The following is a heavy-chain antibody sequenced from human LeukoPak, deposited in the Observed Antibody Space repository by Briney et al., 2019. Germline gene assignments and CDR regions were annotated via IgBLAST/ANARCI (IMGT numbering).Heavy chain of an antibody. J-gene: IGHJ4*02. D-gene: IGHD3-10*01. Sequence: ASVKVSCKASGYTFTSYGISWVRQAPGQGLEWMGRISAYNGNTNYAQKFQGRVTITADESTSTAYMELSSLRSEDTAVYYCARSWYYYGSGRDTYYFDYWGQGTLVTVSS. V-gene: IGHV1-18*01. CDR3: ARSWYYYGSGRDTYYFDY. CDR2: ISAYNGNT. CDR1: GYTFTSYG.